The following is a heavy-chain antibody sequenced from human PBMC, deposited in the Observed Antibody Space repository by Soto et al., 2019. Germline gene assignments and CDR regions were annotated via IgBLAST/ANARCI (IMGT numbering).Heavy chain of an antibody. CDR1: GYTFTSYD. D-gene: IGHD2-8*02. CDR3: ARDGPNGDVSLIDY. J-gene: IGHJ4*02. CDR2: MNPNSGNT. V-gene: IGHV1-8*01. Sequence: GASVKVSCKASGYTFTSYDINWVRQATGQGLEWMGWMNPNSGNTGYAQKFQGRVTMTRNTSISTAYMELSRLRSDDTAVYYCARDGPNGDVSLIDYWGQGTLVTVS.